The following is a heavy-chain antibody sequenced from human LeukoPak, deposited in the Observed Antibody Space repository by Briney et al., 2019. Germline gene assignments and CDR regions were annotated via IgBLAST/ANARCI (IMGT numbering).Heavy chain of an antibody. CDR2: IRYDGSNK. CDR1: GFTLSSYG. CDR3: AKDRAVAGTGYYDYYMNV. V-gene: IGHV3-30*02. Sequence: GGSLRLSCAASGFTLSSYGMHWVRQAPGKGLEWVAFIRYDGSNKYYADSVKGRFTISRDNSKNTLYLQMNSLRSEDTAVYYCAKDRAVAGTGYYDYYMNVWGKGTTVTVSS. D-gene: IGHD6-19*01. J-gene: IGHJ6*03.